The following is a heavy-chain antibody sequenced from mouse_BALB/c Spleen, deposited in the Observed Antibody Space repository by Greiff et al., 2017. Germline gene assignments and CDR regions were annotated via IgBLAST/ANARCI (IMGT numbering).Heavy chain of an antibody. D-gene: IGHD2-1*01. CDR3: SYYGTYYYAMDY. CDR1: GFTFSNYW. J-gene: IGHJ4*01. CDR2: IRLKSNNYAT. Sequence: DVKLQESGGGLVQPGGSMKLSCVASGFTFSNYWMNWVRQSPEKGLEWVAEIRLKSNNYATHYAESVKGRFTISRDDSKSSVYLHMNNLRAEDTGIYYCSYYGTYYYAMDYWGQGTSVTVSS. V-gene: IGHV6-6*02.